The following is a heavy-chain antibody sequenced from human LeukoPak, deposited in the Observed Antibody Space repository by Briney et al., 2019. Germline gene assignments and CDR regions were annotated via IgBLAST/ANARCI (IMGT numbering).Heavy chain of an antibody. V-gene: IGHV4-59*08. CDR2: ILYSGST. D-gene: IGHD5-18*01. Sequence: SKTLSLTCTVSGGSISSYYWSWIRQPPGKGLEWIGYILYSGSTSYNPSLKSRVTISVDTSKNQFSLKLSSVTAADTAVYYCTRSPGLGYNYASFGYWGQGTPVTVSS. J-gene: IGHJ4*02. CDR1: GGSISSYY. CDR3: TRSPGLGYNYASFGY.